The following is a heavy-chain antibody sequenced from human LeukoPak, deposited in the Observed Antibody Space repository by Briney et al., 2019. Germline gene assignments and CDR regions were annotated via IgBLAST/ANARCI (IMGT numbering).Heavy chain of an antibody. V-gene: IGHV1-69*13. D-gene: IGHD3-22*01. Sequence: GASVKVSCKASGGTFSSYAISWVRQAPGQGLEWMGGIIPIFGTANYAQKFQGRVTITADESTSTAYMELSSLRSEDTAVYYCARDPPKYYYDSSGYYWGQGTLVTVSS. CDR2: IIPIFGTA. CDR3: ARDPPKYYYDSSGYY. J-gene: IGHJ4*02. CDR1: GGTFSSYA.